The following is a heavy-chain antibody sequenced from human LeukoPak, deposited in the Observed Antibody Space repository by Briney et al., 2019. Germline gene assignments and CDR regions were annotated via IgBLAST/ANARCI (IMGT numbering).Heavy chain of an antibody. CDR3: ADFGSGSYCFDY. V-gene: IGHV3-30*02. D-gene: IGHD3-10*01. CDR1: GFAFSSYG. J-gene: IGHJ4*02. Sequence: GGSLRLSCAASGFAFSSYGMHWVRQAPGKGLEWVAFIRYDGTNKYYADSVKGRLTISRDNSKNTLYLQMDSLRAEDTAIYYCADFGSGSYCFDYWGQGTLVTVSS. CDR2: IRYDGTNK.